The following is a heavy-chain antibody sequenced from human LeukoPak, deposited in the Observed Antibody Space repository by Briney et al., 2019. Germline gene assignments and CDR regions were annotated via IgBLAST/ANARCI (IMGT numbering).Heavy chain of an antibody. CDR3: AKETIVVVPPDY. CDR2: ISGSGGST. Sequence: QPSETLSLTCTVSGGSISSYYWSWVRQAPGKGLEWVSAISGSGGSTYYADSVKGRFTISRDNSKNTLYLQMNSLRAEDTAVYYCAKETIVVVPPDYWGQGTLVTVSS. CDR1: GGSISSYY. V-gene: IGHV3-23*01. J-gene: IGHJ4*02. D-gene: IGHD3-22*01.